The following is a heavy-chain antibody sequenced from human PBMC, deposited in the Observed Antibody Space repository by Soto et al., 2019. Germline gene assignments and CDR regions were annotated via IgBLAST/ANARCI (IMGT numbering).Heavy chain of an antibody. CDR3: ARSYRAARGYYYYYGMDV. CDR2: INHSGST. Sequence: PSETLSLTCAVYGGSFSGYYWSWIRQPPGKGLEWIGEINHSGSTNYNPSLKSRVTISVDTSKNQFSLKLSSVTAADTAVYYCARSYRAARGYYYYYGMDVWGQGTTVTVSS. J-gene: IGHJ6*02. V-gene: IGHV4-34*01. D-gene: IGHD6-6*01. CDR1: GGSFSGYY.